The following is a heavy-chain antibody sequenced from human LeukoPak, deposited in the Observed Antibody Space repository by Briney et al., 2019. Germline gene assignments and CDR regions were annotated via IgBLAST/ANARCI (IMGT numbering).Heavy chain of an antibody. CDR1: GFTFSSYA. D-gene: IGHD3-10*01. CDR2: ISGSA. Sequence: PGGCLRLSCAASGFTFSSYAMSWVRQAPGKGLEWVSGISGSAYYADSVKGRFTISRDNSKNTLYLQMNSLRAEDTAVYYCAKDQSGSGSYRSYWGQGTLVTVSS. CDR3: AKDQSGSGSYRSY. V-gene: IGHV3-23*01. J-gene: IGHJ4*02.